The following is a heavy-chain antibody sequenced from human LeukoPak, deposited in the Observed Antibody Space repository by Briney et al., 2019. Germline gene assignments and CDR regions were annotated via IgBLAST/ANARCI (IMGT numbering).Heavy chain of an antibody. CDR1: GGSFSGYY. CDR2: INHSGST. Sequence: SETLPLTCAVYGGSFSGYYWSWIRQPPGKGLEWIGEINHSGSTNYNPSLKSRVTISVDTSKNQFSLKLSSVTAADTAVYYCARRSQYNWFDPWGQGTLVTVSS. J-gene: IGHJ5*02. CDR3: ARRSQYNWFDP. V-gene: IGHV4-34*01.